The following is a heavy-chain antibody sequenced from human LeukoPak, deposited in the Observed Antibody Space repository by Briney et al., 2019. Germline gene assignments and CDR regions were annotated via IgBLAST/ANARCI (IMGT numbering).Heavy chain of an antibody. V-gene: IGHV1-2*02. J-gene: IGHJ4*02. D-gene: IGHD3-10*01. Sequence: ASVKVSCKASGYTFTSYDINWVRQATGQGLEWMGWINPNSGGTNYAQKFQGRVTMTRDTSISTAYMELSRLRSDDTAVYYCARDHTGDYWGQGTLVTVSS. CDR3: ARDHTGDY. CDR1: GYTFTSYD. CDR2: INPNSGGT.